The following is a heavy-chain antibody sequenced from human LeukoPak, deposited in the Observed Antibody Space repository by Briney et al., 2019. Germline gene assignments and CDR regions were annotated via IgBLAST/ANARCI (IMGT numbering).Heavy chain of an antibody. V-gene: IGHV3-20*04. CDR3: ARGSIALFDY. D-gene: IGHD6-6*01. CDR2: INWNGGST. CDR1: GFTFDDYG. J-gene: IGHJ4*02. Sequence: GESLKISCAASGFTFDDYGMSWVRQAPGKGLEWVSGINWNGGSTGYADSVKGRFTISRDNAKNSLYLQMNSLRAEDTALYYCARGSIALFDYWGQGTLVTVSS.